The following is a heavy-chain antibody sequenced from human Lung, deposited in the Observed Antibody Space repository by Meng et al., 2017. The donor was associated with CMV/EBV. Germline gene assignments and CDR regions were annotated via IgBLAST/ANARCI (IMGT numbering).Heavy chain of an antibody. CDR2: INQHGTTK. Sequence: GESXKISXEASGFHFSGYWLSWVRQAPGKGLEWVANINQHGTTKYYADSLKGRFTISRDNTKNSLFLQIKSLRAEDTALYYCARELSSADYYFDYWGQGAPVTVS. D-gene: IGHD2-2*01. V-gene: IGHV3-7*01. CDR3: ARELSSADYYFDY. CDR1: GFHFSGYW. J-gene: IGHJ4*02.